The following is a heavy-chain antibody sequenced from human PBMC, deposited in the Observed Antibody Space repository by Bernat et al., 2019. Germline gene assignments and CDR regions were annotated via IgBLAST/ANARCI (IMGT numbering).Heavy chain of an antibody. CDR2: INPNNGAT. Sequence: QVQLVQSGAEVKEPGASVKVSCKTSGYTFTGRYMHWVRQAPGQGLEWMGRINPNNGATNTVRKFQGRVTMTRDTSSSIAYMELTRLTSDDTAVYYCARDGALDYWGQGTLVTVPS. J-gene: IGHJ4*02. CDR3: ARDGALDY. V-gene: IGHV1-2*06. CDR1: GYTFTGRY. D-gene: IGHD4-17*01.